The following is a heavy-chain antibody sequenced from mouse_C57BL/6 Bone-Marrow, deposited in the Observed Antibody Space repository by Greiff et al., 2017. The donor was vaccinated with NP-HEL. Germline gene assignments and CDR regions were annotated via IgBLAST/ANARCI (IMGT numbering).Heavy chain of an antibody. D-gene: IGHD3-2*02. J-gene: IGHJ4*01. Sequence: QVQLQQSGAELVKPGASVKLSCKASGYTFTSYWMHWVKQRPGQGLEWIGMIHPNSGSTNYNEKFKSKATLTVDKSSSTAYMQLSSLTSEDSAVYYCARKAAQATYYYAMDYWGQGTSVTVSS. CDR1: GYTFTSYW. CDR2: IHPNSGST. V-gene: IGHV1-64*01. CDR3: ARKAAQATYYYAMDY.